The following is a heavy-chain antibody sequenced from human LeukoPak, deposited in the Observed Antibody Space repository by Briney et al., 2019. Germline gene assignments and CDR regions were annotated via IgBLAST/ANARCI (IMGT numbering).Heavy chain of an antibody. J-gene: IGHJ6*03. D-gene: IGHD2-2*01. V-gene: IGHV1-46*01. Sequence: ASVKVSCKASGYTFTNYYLHWVRQAPGQGLEWMGMINPRGDYTNYARKFQGRVSVTSDPSTTTVYMELSSLRSDDTAVYFCARDYIASSTSVWSYYYLDVWGKGTTVTVSS. CDR1: GYTFTNYY. CDR3: ARDYIASSTSVWSYYYLDV. CDR2: INPRGDYT.